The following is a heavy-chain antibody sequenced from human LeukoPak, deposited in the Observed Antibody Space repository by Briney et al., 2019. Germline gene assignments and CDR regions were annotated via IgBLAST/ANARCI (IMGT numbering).Heavy chain of an antibody. Sequence: ASVKVSCKASGGTFSSYAITWVRQAPGQGLEWMGGIIPIFGTANYAQKFQGRVTITADKSTSTAYMELSSLRSEDTAVYDCARDLMTTATTAYWGQGTLVTVSS. CDR3: ARDLMTTATTAY. J-gene: IGHJ4*02. CDR2: IIPIFGTA. V-gene: IGHV1-69*06. CDR1: GGTFSSYA. D-gene: IGHD4-17*01.